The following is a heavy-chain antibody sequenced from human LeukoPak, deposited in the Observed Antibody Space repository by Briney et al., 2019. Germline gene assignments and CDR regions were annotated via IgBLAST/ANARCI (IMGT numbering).Heavy chain of an antibody. D-gene: IGHD3-9*01. CDR2: INAGNGNT. CDR1: GYTFTSYA. V-gene: IGHV1-3*01. CDR3: ARGPYYDILTGYYTLYYYYGMDV. J-gene: IGHJ6*02. Sequence: ASVKVSCKASGYTFTSYAMHWVRQAPGQRLEWMGWINAGNGNTKYSQKFQGRVTMTRNTSISTAYMELSSLRSEDTAVYYCARGPYYDILTGYYTLYYYYGMDVWGQGTTVTVSS.